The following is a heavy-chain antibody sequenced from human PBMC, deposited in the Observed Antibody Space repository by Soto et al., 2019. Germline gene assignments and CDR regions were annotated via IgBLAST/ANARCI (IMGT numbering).Heavy chain of an antibody. CDR3: AKRETKGPIDY. J-gene: IGHJ4*02. V-gene: IGHV4-28*01. Sequence: SETLSLTCAVSGYSISSSNWWGWIRQPPGKGLEWIGYIYYSGTTYYNPSLKSRVTMSVDTSKNQFSLKLTSVTAVDTAVYYCAKRETKGPIDYGGRGPLVTVPS. D-gene: IGHD1-26*01. CDR2: IYYSGTT. CDR1: GYSISSSNW.